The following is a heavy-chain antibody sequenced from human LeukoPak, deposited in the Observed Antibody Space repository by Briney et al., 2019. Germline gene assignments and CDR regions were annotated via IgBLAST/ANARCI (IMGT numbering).Heavy chain of an antibody. CDR3: ARGYCGGDCFLGWFDP. D-gene: IGHD2-21*01. Sequence: SETLSLTCTVYDESLSAHYWGWIRQSPGKGLEWIGEINHSGTTNYNPSLKSRVTISVDTSKNQFSLKLSSVTAADTAVYYCARGYCGGDCFLGWFDPWGQGTLVTVSS. V-gene: IGHV4-34*01. CDR1: DESLSAHY. CDR2: INHSGTT. J-gene: IGHJ5*02.